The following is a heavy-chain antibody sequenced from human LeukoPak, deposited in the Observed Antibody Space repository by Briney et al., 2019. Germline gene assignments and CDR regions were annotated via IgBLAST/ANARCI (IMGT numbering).Heavy chain of an antibody. CDR3: ARNRGSSGYYYKY. J-gene: IGHJ4*02. CDR2: INPNSGGT. V-gene: IGHV1-2*02. D-gene: IGHD3-22*01. CDR1: GHTFTGYY. Sequence: ASVKVSCKASGHTFTGYYMHWVRQAPGRGLEWMGWINPNSGGTNYAQKFQGRVTMTRDTSISTAYMELSRLRSDDTAAYYCARNRGSSGYYYKYWGQGTLVTVSS.